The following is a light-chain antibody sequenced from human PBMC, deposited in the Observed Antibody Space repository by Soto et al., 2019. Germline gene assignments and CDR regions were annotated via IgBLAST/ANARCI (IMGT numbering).Light chain of an antibody. V-gene: IGKV3-20*01. Sequence: ENVLTQSPGTLSLFPGERATLSCTASQSITLNYLAWYQQKPGQAPRLLISGASSRATGIPDRFSGSGSGTDFPLTISRLEPEDLAVYYCQQYGSSPYTFGQGTKVESK. CDR3: QQYGSSPYT. J-gene: IGKJ2*01. CDR1: QSITLNY. CDR2: GAS.